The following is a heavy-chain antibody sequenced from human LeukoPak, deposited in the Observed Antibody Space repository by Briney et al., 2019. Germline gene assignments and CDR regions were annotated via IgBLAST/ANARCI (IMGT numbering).Heavy chain of an antibody. Sequence: SVKVSCKASGYTFTGYYMHWVRQAPGQGLEWMGRIIPILGIANYAQKFQGRVTITADKSTSTAYMELSSLRSEDTAVYYCARTYYYDSSGYFPDYWGQGTLVTVSS. V-gene: IGHV1-69*02. CDR3: ARTYYYDSSGYFPDY. CDR1: GYTFTGYY. CDR2: IIPILGIA. D-gene: IGHD3-22*01. J-gene: IGHJ4*02.